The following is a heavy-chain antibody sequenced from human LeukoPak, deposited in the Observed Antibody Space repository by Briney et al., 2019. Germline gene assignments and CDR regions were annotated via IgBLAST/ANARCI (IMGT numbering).Heavy chain of an antibody. V-gene: IGHV3-21*01. D-gene: IGHD5-18*01. Sequence: PGGSLRLSCAASGFTVSSNYMSWVRQAPGKGLEWVSSISSSSSYIYYADSVKGRFTISRDNAKNSLYLQMNSLRAEDTAVYYCARVGTSGYSYGFFDYWGQGTLVTVSS. CDR1: GFTVSSNY. CDR2: ISSSSSYI. J-gene: IGHJ4*02. CDR3: ARVGTSGYSYGFFDY.